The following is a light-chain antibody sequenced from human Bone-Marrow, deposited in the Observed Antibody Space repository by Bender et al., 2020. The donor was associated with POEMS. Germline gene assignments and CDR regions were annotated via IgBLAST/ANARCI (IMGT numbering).Light chain of an antibody. CDR2: QDD. Sequence: SYELIQAPSVSVSPGQTAKITCSGADLAFKYTCWYSQRPGQPPVLVIYQDDKRPSGIPERFSGSNSGNTATLTLRGAQPLDEADYFCQVWDKNAAVFGGGTKLIVL. J-gene: IGLJ3*02. V-gene: IGLV3-1*01. CDR1: DLAFKY. CDR3: QVWDKNAAV.